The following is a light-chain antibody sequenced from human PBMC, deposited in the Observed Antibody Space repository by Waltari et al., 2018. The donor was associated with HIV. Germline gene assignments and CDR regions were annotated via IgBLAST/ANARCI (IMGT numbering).Light chain of an antibody. CDR3: QSVDSSGTYVV. J-gene: IGLJ2*01. Sequence: SYALTQPPSVSVSPGQTARITCSGDALPQQYGYWYQQKPGQAPVLVIYKDSERPSGIPERLSGSSSGTTVTLTISGVQSEDEADYYCQSVDSSGTYVVFGGGTKLTVL. V-gene: IGLV3-25*03. CDR1: ALPQQY. CDR2: KDS.